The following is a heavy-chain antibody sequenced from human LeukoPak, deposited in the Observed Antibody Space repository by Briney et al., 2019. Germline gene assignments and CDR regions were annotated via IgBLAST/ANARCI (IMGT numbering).Heavy chain of an antibody. CDR3: ARASSSSLFDY. D-gene: IGHD6-6*01. J-gene: IGHJ4*02. V-gene: IGHV1-2*02. CDR1: GYTFTSYG. Sequence: GASVKVSCKASGYTFTSYGISWVRQAPGQGLEWMGWINPNSGGTNYAQKFQGGVTMTRDTSISTAYMELSRLRSDDTAVYYCARASSSSLFDYWGQGTLVTVSS. CDR2: INPNSGGT.